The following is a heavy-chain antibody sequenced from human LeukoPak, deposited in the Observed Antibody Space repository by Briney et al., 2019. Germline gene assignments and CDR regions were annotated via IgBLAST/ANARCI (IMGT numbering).Heavy chain of an antibody. V-gene: IGHV3-48*03. CDR1: GFTFSSYE. CDR3: ARWDY. J-gene: IGHJ4*02. Sequence: GGSLRLSCAASGFTFSSYEMNWVRQAPGKGLEWLSYISSSGSTMYYADSVKGRFTISRDNAKNSLYLQMDSLRPEDTAVYYCARWDYWGQGTLVTVSS. CDR2: ISSSGSTM.